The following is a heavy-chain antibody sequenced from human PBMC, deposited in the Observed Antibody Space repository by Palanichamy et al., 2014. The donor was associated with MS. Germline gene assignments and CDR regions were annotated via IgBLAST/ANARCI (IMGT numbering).Heavy chain of an antibody. CDR1: GGSINSGTFY. J-gene: IGHJ5*02. CDR2: IFYTGGS. V-gene: IGHV4-39*01. CDR3: ARHSASGTYYNRYSPFTWFDA. D-gene: IGHD3-10*01. Sequence: QLQLQESGPGLVKPSETLSLTCTVSGGSINSGTFYWGWIRQPPGKGLEWIATIFYTGGSYYNPSLKSRVTISVDTSKNQFSLQLKSVTAADTALYYCARHSASGTYYNRYSPFTWFDAWGQGTLVTVSS.